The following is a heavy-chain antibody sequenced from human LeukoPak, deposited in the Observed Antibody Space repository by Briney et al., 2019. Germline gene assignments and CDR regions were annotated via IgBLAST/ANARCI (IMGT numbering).Heavy chain of an antibody. V-gene: IGHV7-4-1*02. Sequence: ASVKVSCKASGYTFTSYAMNWVRQAPGQGLEWMGWINTNTGNPTYAQGFTGRFVFSLDTSVSTAYLQISSLKAEDTAVYYCARDSSYSSGWFNKQFDYWGQGTLVTVSP. CDR1: GYTFTSYA. J-gene: IGHJ4*02. CDR3: ARDSSYSSGWFNKQFDY. D-gene: IGHD6-19*01. CDR2: INTNTGNP.